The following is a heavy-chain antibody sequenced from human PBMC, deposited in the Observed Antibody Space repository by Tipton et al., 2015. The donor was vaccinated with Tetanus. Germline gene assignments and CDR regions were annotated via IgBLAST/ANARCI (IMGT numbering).Heavy chain of an antibody. CDR1: GGSISSSNYY. D-gene: IGHD6-13*01. J-gene: IGHJ4*02. CDR2: IFDTGST. V-gene: IGHV4-61*05. Sequence: TLSLTCTVSGGSISSSNYYWGWIRQPPGKGLEWIGYIFDTGSTNYNPSLKSRVTMSVDTSKNQFSLHLTSVTAADTAVYYCARGWGSSWYYFDNWGQGTLVTVSS. CDR3: ARGWGSSWYYFDN.